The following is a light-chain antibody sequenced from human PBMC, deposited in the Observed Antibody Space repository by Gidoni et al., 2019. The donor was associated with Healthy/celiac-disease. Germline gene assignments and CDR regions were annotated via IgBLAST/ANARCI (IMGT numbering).Light chain of an antibody. CDR3: QQYNNRGT. V-gene: IGKV3-15*01. CDR2: GAS. Sequence: EIVMTQSPATLSVSPGDRATLSCRASQSVSSNLAWYQQKPGQAPRLLIYGASTRATGIPARFSGSGSGTEFTLTISSLQSEDFAVYYCQQYNNRGTFGQXTKLEIK. CDR1: QSVSSN. J-gene: IGKJ2*01.